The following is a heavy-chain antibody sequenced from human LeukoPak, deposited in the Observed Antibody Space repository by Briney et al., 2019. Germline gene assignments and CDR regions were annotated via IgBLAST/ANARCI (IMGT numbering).Heavy chain of an antibody. Sequence: GGSLRVSCLDSGFSFSAYEMNWVRPAPRRGLEWGSYISGSDTTTYYAGSVRGCLTIFRDNANISLYLQRNSLRAEYTALYYCTTLGYHLDSWGQGTLVTVSS. CDR1: GFSFSAYE. CDR3: TTLGYHLDS. CDR2: ISGSDTTT. D-gene: IGHD3-22*01. J-gene: IGHJ4*02. V-gene: IGHV3-48*03.